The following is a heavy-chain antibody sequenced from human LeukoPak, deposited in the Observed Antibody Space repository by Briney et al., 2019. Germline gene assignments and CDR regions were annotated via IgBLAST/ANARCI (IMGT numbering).Heavy chain of an antibody. CDR3: AKDLAAGLRTSPRIPTYGMDV. Sequence: PGGSLRLSCAASGFTFSSYGMHWVRQAPGKGLEWVAVISYDGSNKYYADSVKGRFTISRDNSKNTLYLQMNSLRAEDTAVYYCAKDLAAGLRTSPRIPTYGMDVWGQGTTVTVSS. CDR2: ISYDGSNK. D-gene: IGHD2-15*01. CDR1: GFTFSSYG. J-gene: IGHJ6*02. V-gene: IGHV3-30*18.